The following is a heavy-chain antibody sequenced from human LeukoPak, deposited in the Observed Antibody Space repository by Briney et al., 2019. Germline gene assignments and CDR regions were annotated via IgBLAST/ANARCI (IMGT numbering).Heavy chain of an antibody. CDR3: ARGRITMVRGVRSGWFDP. Sequence: SETLSLTCAVYGGSFSGYYWSWIRQPPGKGLEWIGEINHSGSTNYNPCLKSRVTISVDTSKNQFSLKLSSVTAADTAVYYCARGRITMVRGVRSGWFDPWGQGTLVTVSS. CDR1: GGSFSGYY. D-gene: IGHD3-10*01. V-gene: IGHV4-34*01. CDR2: INHSGST. J-gene: IGHJ5*02.